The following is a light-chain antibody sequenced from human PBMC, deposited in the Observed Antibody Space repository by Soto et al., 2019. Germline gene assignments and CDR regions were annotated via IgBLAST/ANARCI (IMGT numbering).Light chain of an antibody. V-gene: IGLV2-14*01. CDR3: SSHTSDNRSYV. Sequence: QSVLTQPASVSGSPGQSITLSCTGSSSDVGAYTSVSWYQHHPGKAPKLMIYEVSKRPSGVSNRFSGSKSGNTASLTISGLQPEDEAHYSCSSHTSDNRSYVFGTGPKLTVL. CDR2: EVS. J-gene: IGLJ1*01. CDR1: SSDVGAYTS.